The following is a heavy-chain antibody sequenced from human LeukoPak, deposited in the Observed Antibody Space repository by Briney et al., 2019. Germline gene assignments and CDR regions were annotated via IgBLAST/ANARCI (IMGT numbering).Heavy chain of an antibody. CDR1: GCTFTSYG. J-gene: IGHJ4*02. CDR3: AREPSVDSSGYYYYYFDY. CDR2: ISAYNGNT. Sequence: ASVKVTCKASGCTFTSYGISWVRQAPGQGLEWMGWISAYNGNTNYAQKLQGRVTMTTDTSTSTAYMELRSLRSDDTAVYYCAREPSVDSSGYYYYYFDYWGQGTLVTVSS. D-gene: IGHD3-22*01. V-gene: IGHV1-18*01.